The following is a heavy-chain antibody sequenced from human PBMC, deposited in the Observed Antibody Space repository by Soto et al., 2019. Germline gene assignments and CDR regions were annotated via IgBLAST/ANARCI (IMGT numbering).Heavy chain of an antibody. CDR3: TTDGGVSAYPLFWA. D-gene: IGHD3-3*01. Sequence: PGGSLRLSCAASGITFSTAWMGWVRQAPGKGLEWVARLKSKGAGGTSDYAAPVKGRFSISRDESKNTMYLQMNSLRTEDTAVYHCTTDGGVSAYPLFWAWGQGTLVTVSS. CDR1: GITFSTAW. CDR2: LKSKGAGGTS. V-gene: IGHV3-15*01. J-gene: IGHJ5*02.